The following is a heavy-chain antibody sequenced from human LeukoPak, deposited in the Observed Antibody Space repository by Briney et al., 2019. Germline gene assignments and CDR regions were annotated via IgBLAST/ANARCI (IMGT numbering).Heavy chain of an antibody. J-gene: IGHJ4*02. CDR3: ARDRAYSTFDY. CDR2: INEDGSQI. Sequence: GGSLRLSCAASGFTFSSYAMSWVRQAPGKGLEWVGNINEDGSQIYYVDSVKGRFTISRDNAKNSVFLQMFSLRDEDTAVYYCARDRAYSTFDYWGQGTLVTVSS. V-gene: IGHV3-7*01. D-gene: IGHD3-16*01. CDR1: GFTFSSYA.